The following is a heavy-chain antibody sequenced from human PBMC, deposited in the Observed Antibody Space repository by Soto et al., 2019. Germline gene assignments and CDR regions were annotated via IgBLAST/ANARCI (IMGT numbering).Heavy chain of an antibody. D-gene: IGHD1-7*01. Sequence: QKYLVESGGGVVQPRGSLRLSCVASGSIFSGYGMHWVRQAPGKGLEWVAVIWYDGSNKYYADSVKGRFTISRENSKNLLYLQMDRLRAEDTAVYYCARDGIGGTVFRGFCDYWGQGTLVTVSS. CDR3: ARDGIGGTVFRGFCDY. V-gene: IGHV3-33*01. CDR1: GSIFSGYG. J-gene: IGHJ4*02. CDR2: IWYDGSNK.